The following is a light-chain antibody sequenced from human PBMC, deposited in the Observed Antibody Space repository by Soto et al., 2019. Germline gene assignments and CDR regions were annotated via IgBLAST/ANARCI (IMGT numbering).Light chain of an antibody. V-gene: IGKV3D-15*01. J-gene: IGKJ1*01. CDR3: QQYNTWPRR. Sequence: IGWTPSQRTLSLSAGEIAPLACSTSQSVSSNYFAWYQQKPGQAPRLLIYGISSRATGIPDRFSGSGSGTEFTLTISSLQSEDFAVYYCQQYNTWPRRFAQGTKVDIK. CDR1: QSVSSNY. CDR2: GIS.